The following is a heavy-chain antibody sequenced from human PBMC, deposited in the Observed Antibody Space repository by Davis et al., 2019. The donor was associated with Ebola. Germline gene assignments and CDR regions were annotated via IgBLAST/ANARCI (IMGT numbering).Heavy chain of an antibody. CDR3: ARAVFHEVLDY. D-gene: IGHD3-3*01. V-gene: IGHV3-30*04. Sequence: PGGSLRLSCAASGFTFRNYAMHWVRQAPGKGLEWVAVVSHSERDKFYADSVKGRFTISRDNSDNTLYLQMNSLTADDTAVYYCARAVFHEVLDYWGQGTPVTVSS. CDR1: GFTFRNYA. J-gene: IGHJ4*02. CDR2: VSHSERDK.